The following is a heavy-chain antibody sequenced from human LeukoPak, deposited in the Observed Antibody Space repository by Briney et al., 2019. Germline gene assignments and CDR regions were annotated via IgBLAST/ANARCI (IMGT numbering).Heavy chain of an antibody. J-gene: IGHJ4*02. D-gene: IGHD3-10*01. V-gene: IGHV4-34*01. CDR3: AREGPMFDSGSYSKSLGY. Sequence: SETLSLTCAVYGGSFSGYYWSWIRQPPGKGLEWIGEINHSGSTNYNPSLKSRVTISVDTSKNQFSLKVNSVTAADTAVYYCAREGPMFDSGSYSKSLGYWGQGILVTVSS. CDR2: INHSGST. CDR1: GGSFSGYY.